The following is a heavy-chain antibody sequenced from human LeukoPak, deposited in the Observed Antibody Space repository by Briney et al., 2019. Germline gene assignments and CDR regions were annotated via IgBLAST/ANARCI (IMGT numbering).Heavy chain of an antibody. Sequence: AGSLRLSGSASGLTFSDYYVSWLPQAPGKGLEGVSAISGSGGSTCYADSVKGRFTISRDNSKNTLYLQMNSLRAEDTAVYNCAKGDFYGSGRDYYYYMDVWGKGTTVTISS. CDR1: GLTFSDYY. J-gene: IGHJ6*03. V-gene: IGHV3-23*01. CDR2: ISGSGGST. CDR3: AKGDFYGSGRDYYYYMDV. D-gene: IGHD3-10*01.